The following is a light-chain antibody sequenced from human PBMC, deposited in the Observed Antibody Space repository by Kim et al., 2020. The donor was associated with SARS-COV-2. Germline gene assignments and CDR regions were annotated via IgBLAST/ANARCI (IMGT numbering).Light chain of an antibody. V-gene: IGLV3-1*01. CDR2: QDS. CDR3: QAWDSSTAV. Sequence: VSPGQEASITCSGDKLGDKYACWYQQKPGQSPVLVIYQDSKRPSGIPERFSGSNSGNTATLTISGTQAMDEADYYCQAWDSSTAVFGGGTQLTVL. CDR1: KLGDKY. J-gene: IGLJ2*01.